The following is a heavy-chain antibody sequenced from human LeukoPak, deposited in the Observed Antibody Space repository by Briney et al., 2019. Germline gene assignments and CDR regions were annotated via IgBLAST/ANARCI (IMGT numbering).Heavy chain of an antibody. J-gene: IGHJ4*02. CDR1: GYTFTSYY. CDR2: INPSGGST. Sequence: ASVKVSCKASGYTFTSYYMHWVRQAPGQGLEWMGIINPSGGSTSYAQKFQGRVTMTRDMSTSTVYMELSSLRSEDTAVYYCARGPNRSSITIFGVVIDILLGPFDYWGQGTLVTVSS. D-gene: IGHD3-3*01. CDR3: ARGPNRSSITIFGVVIDILLGPFDY. V-gene: IGHV1-46*01.